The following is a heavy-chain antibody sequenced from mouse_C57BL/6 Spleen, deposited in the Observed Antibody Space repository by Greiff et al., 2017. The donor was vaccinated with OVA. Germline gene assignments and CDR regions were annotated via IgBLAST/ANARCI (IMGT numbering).Heavy chain of an antibody. V-gene: IGHV1-82*01. CDR3: ARASWGALDD. CDR2: IYPGDGDT. D-gene: IGHD4-1*01. J-gene: IGHJ2*01. CDR1: GYAFSSSW. Sequence: VQLQQSGPELVKPGASVKISCKASGYAFSSSWMNWVKQRPGKGLEWIGRIYPGDGDTNYNGKFKGKATLTADKSSSTAYMQLSSLTSEDSAVYFCARASWGALDDWGQGTTLTVSS.